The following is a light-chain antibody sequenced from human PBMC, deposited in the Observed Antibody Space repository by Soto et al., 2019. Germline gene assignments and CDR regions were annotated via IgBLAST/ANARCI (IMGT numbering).Light chain of an antibody. CDR2: AAS. J-gene: IGKJ4*01. CDR1: QSSITY. V-gene: IGKV1-39*01. Sequence: DIQMTQSPSSLYASVGDRVTITGRASQSSITYLNWYQRKPGKAPKLLIYAASSLQRGGPSRFSGSGSGTDFTLTISSLQPEDFATFYCHQSYSAPLPFGGGTRVDLK. CDR3: HQSYSAPLP.